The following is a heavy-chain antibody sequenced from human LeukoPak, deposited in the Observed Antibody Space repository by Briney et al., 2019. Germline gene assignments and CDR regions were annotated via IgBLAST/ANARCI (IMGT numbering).Heavy chain of an antibody. V-gene: IGHV4-38-2*02. CDR1: GYSISSGYY. CDR2: IYHSGST. D-gene: IGHD2-2*01. CDR3: ARKYQLLVDYYYYMDV. Sequence: PSETLSLTCTVSGYSISSGYYWGWIRQPPGKGLEWIGSIYHSGSTYYNPSLKSRVTISVDTSKNQFSLKLSSVTAADTAVYYCARKYQLLVDYYYYMDVWGKGTTVTVSS. J-gene: IGHJ6*03.